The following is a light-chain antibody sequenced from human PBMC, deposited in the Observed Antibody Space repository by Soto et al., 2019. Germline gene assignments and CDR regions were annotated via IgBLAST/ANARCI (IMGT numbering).Light chain of an antibody. CDR2: GAS. J-gene: IGKJ1*01. Sequence: IVMTQSPATLSVSTGETDTLYCRASQSVSSSLAWYQQQPGQAPRLVIYGASTRATGIPARFSGSGSGTEFTLTISSLEFGDSAVYYCHQYNNLWTFCQGTKVDIK. CDR3: HQYNNLWT. CDR1: QSVSSS. V-gene: IGKV3-15*01.